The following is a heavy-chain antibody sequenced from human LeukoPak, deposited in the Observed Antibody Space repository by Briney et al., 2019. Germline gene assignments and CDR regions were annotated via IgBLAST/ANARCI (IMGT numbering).Heavy chain of an antibody. CDR2: IRQDGSDK. D-gene: IGHD4-17*01. J-gene: IGHJ4*02. CDR3: ARDGRATVTHDY. Sequence: GGSLRLSCAASGFTFSSYWMSWVRQAPGKGLEWVANIRQDGSDKYYVDSVKGRFAISRDNAKNSLYLQMNSLRAEDTAVYYCARDGRATVTHDYWGQGTLVTVSS. V-gene: IGHV3-7*01. CDR1: GFTFSSYW.